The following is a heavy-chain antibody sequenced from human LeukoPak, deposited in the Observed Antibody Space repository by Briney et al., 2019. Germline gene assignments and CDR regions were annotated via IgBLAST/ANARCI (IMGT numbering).Heavy chain of an antibody. Sequence: GGSLRLSCVASTFTISNYWMSWVRQAPGKGLEWVANKKKDGSEEYYVDSVKGRFIISRDNAKNSLYLQMNSLRAEDTAVYYCARIHGDYAYWVDVWGQGTTVTVSS. V-gene: IGHV3-7*04. CDR2: KKKDGSEE. CDR1: TFTISNYW. CDR3: ARIHGDYAYWVDV. J-gene: IGHJ6*02. D-gene: IGHD4-17*01.